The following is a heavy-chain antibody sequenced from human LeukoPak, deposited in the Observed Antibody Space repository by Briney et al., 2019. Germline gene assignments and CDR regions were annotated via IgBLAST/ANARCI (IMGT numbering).Heavy chain of an antibody. V-gene: IGHV1-18*01. CDR2: ISAYNGNT. J-gene: IGHJ4*02. CDR1: DYTFTSYG. Sequence: ASVKVSCKASDYTFTSYGISWVRQAPGQGLEWMGWISAYNGNTNYAQKFQGRVTITADKSTSTAYMELSSLRSEDTAVYYCARDSGAYYYGSGSFYFDYWGQGTLVTVSS. D-gene: IGHD3-10*01. CDR3: ARDSGAYYYGSGSFYFDY.